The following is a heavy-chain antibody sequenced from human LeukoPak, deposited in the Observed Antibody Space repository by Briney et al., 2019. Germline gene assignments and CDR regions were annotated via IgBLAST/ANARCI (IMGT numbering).Heavy chain of an antibody. Sequence: GGSLRLSCAVSGFTFSSYWMSWVRQAPGKGLEWVANIKQDGSETYYVDSVKGRFTISRDNSRNTLYLQMNSLRVEDTAVYYCAKEVGTFTLDYWGQGTLVTVSS. CDR2: IKQDGSET. V-gene: IGHV3-7*01. D-gene: IGHD1-26*01. CDR3: AKEVGTFTLDY. CDR1: GFTFSSYW. J-gene: IGHJ4*02.